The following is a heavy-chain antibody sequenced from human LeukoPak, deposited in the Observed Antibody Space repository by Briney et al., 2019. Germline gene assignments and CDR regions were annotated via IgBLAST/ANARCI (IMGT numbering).Heavy chain of an antibody. J-gene: IGHJ4*02. CDR1: GFTFSSYG. D-gene: IGHD6-13*01. V-gene: IGHV3-30*18. CDR2: ISYDGSNK. CDR3: AKGGEVSSWYKRLKLYFDY. Sequence: GGTLRLSCAASGFTFSSYGMHWVRQAPGKGLEWVASISYDGSNKYYADSVKGRFTISRDNSKNTLFLQMNSLRAEDTAVYYCAKGGEVSSWYKRLKLYFDYWGQGTLVTVSS.